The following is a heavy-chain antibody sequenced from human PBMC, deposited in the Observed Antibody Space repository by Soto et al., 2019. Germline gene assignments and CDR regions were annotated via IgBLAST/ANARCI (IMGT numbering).Heavy chain of an antibody. V-gene: IGHV3-48*01. CDR3: ARDKGRSPLDY. J-gene: IGHJ4*02. D-gene: IGHD2-15*01. CDR2: ISSSSSTI. Sequence: GGSLRLSCAASGFTFSSYSMNWVRQAPGKGLEWVSYISSSSSTIYYADSVKGRFTISRDNAKNSLYLQMNSLRTEDTAVYYCARDKGRSPLDYWGQGTLVTVSS. CDR1: GFTFSSYS.